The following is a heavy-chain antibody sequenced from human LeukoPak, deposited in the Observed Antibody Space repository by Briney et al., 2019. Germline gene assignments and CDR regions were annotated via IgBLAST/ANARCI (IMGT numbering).Heavy chain of an antibody. CDR3: ARDGRIAVAGTYYYYYMDV. J-gene: IGHJ6*03. D-gene: IGHD6-19*01. V-gene: IGHV3-48*03. Sequence: GGSLRLSCAASGFTFSSYEMNWVRQAPGKGPEWVSYISSSGSTIYYADSVKGRFTISRDNAKNSLYLQMNSLRAEDTAVYYCARDGRIAVAGTYYYYYMDVWGKGTTVTISS. CDR1: GFTFSSYE. CDR2: ISSSGSTI.